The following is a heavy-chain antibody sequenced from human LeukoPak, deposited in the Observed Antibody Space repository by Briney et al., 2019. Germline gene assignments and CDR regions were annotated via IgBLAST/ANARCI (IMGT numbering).Heavy chain of an antibody. CDR2: IYTSGTT. CDR3: ASLIAVADHYDY. CDR1: GGSITSANW. V-gene: IGHV4-4*02. D-gene: IGHD6-19*01. Sequence: SETLSLTCAVSGGSITSANWWGWVRQSPGKGLEWIGRIYTSGTTHYNPSLKSRVTISVDTSKNQFSLKLSSVTAADTAVYYCASLIAVADHYDYWGQGTLVTVSS. J-gene: IGHJ4*02.